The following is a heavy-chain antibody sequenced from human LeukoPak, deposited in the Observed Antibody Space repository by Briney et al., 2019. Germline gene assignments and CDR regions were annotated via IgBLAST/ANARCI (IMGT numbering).Heavy chain of an antibody. Sequence: SVKVSCKASGGTFSSYAISWVRQAPGQGLEWMGGIIPIFGTANYAQKFQGRVTITADKSTSTAYMELSSLRSEDTAVYYCARGEGVLWFGELFPPRYGMDVWGKGTTVTVSS. CDR2: IIPIFGTA. CDR1: GGTFSSYA. CDR3: ARGEGVLWFGELFPPRYGMDV. D-gene: IGHD3-10*01. V-gene: IGHV1-69*06. J-gene: IGHJ6*04.